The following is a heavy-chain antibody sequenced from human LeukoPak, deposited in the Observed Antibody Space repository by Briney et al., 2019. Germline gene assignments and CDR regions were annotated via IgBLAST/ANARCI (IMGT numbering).Heavy chain of an antibody. Sequence: GGSLRLSCAASGLSVIDNYMSWVRQAPGKGLEWVSVIYSGGSTYYADSVKGRFTISRDNSKNTLYLQMNSLRAEDTAVYYCAKEGMTAFDSSGYYFDYWGQGTLVTVSS. J-gene: IGHJ4*02. V-gene: IGHV3-53*01. CDR1: GLSVIDNY. CDR2: IYSGGST. D-gene: IGHD3-22*01. CDR3: AKEGMTAFDSSGYYFDY.